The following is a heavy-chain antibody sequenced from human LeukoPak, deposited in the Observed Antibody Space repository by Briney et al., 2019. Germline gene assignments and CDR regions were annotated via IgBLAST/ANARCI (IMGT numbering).Heavy chain of an antibody. CDR3: AVYGSGSYVFDY. J-gene: IGHJ4*02. D-gene: IGHD3-10*01. V-gene: IGHV1-24*01. Sequence: ASVKVSCKVSGYTLTELSMHWVRQAPGKGLEWLGGFDPEDGETLYAQKFQGRVTMTEDTSTDTAYMELSSLRSEDPAVYYCAVYGSGSYVFDYWGQGTLVTVSS. CDR2: FDPEDGET. CDR1: GYTLTELS.